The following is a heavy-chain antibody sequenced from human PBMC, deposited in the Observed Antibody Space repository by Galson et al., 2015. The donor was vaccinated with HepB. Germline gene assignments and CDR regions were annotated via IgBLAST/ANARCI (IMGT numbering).Heavy chain of an antibody. CDR1: GFALSSYA. CDR3: AKGYGLFDF. J-gene: IGHJ5*01. D-gene: IGHD5-18*01. Sequence: SLRLSCAASGFALSSYAMSWVRQAPGRGLEWISGISGNGDSTFYADSVKGRFTVSRDNSNTKLYLQMNSLRAEDAGLYFCAKGYGLFDFWGQGILVTVSS. V-gene: IGHV3-23*01. CDR2: ISGNGDST.